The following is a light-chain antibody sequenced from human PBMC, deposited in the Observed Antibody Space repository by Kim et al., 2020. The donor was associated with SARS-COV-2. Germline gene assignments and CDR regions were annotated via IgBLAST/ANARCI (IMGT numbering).Light chain of an antibody. CDR1: RTDVGGYNS. CDR3: SSYAGSNIYV. Sequence: GQSVPISCTGTRTDVGGYNSVSWYQQHPGKAPKLMISDVNKRPSGVPDRFSGSKSGNTASLTVSGLQPEDEADYYCSSYAGSNIYVFGTGTKVTVL. J-gene: IGLJ1*01. CDR2: DVN. V-gene: IGLV2-8*01.